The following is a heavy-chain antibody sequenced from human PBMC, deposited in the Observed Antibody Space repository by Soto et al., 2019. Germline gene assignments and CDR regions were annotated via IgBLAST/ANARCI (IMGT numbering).Heavy chain of an antibody. CDR1: GYTFTSYG. J-gene: IGHJ4*01. CDR3: ARDYDILTGYYITNVDY. D-gene: IGHD3-9*01. V-gene: IGHV1-18*01. CDR2: ISADNGNT. Sequence: ASVKVSCKASGYTFTSYGISWVRQAPGQGLEWMGWISADNGNTNYAQKLQGRVTMTTDTSTSTAYMELRSLRSDDTAVYYCARDYDILTGYYITNVDYWGQGTLVTVSS.